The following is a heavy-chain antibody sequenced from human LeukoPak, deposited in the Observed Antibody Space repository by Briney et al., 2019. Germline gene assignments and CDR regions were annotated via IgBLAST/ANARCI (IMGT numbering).Heavy chain of an antibody. CDR1: GFTLSSYW. CDR3: VRSAFHAGSGNYYDY. Sequence: GGSLRLSCAASGFTLSSYWMHWVRQVPGKGLVWVSRIKSDGSDTRYADSVKGRFTISRDNAKNTLYLQMNSLRVEDTAVYYCVRSAFHAGSGNYYDYWGQGTLVTVSS. D-gene: IGHD3-22*01. J-gene: IGHJ4*02. V-gene: IGHV3-74*01. CDR2: IKSDGSDT.